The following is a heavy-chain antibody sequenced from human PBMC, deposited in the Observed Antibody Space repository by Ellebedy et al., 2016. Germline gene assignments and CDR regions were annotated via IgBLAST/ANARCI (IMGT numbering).Heavy chain of an antibody. J-gene: IGHJ4*02. V-gene: IGHV3-48*04. CDR2: ISASSSTM. CDR1: GFTFSSYG. Sequence: GESLKISXAASGFTFSSYGMHWVRQAPGKGLEWVSYISASSSTMYYADSVKGRFTISRDNAKNSLYLQMNSLRAEDTAVYYCVERFDYWGQGTLVTVSS. CDR3: VERFDY.